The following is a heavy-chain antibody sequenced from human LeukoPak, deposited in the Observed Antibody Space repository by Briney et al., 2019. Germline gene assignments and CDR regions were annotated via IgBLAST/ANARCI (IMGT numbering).Heavy chain of an antibody. J-gene: IGHJ4*02. Sequence: PSETLSFTCTVSGGSINSGGYYWTWIRQHPEKGLEWIGYIYYSGTTYYNPSLNSPVTISLGTSKNQFSLKLYSVTAADTAVYFCARTEHGGNSGFDYWGQGTLVTVSS. CDR3: ARTEHGGNSGFDY. CDR2: IYYSGTT. V-gene: IGHV4-30-4*08. CDR1: GGSINSGGYY. D-gene: IGHD4-23*01.